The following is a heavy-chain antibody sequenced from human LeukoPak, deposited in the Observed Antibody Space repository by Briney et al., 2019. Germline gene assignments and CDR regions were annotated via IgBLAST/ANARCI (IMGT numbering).Heavy chain of an antibody. J-gene: IGHJ6*02. D-gene: IGHD1-26*01. Sequence: SVKVSCKASGGTFSSYAISWVRQAPGQGLEWMGGIIPIFGTANYAQKFQGRVTITADESTSTAYMELSSLRSEDTAVYYCARAPTSGSYYYYGMDVWGQGTTVTVSS. CDR3: ARAPTSGSYYYYGMDV. CDR2: IIPIFGTA. CDR1: GGTFSSYA. V-gene: IGHV1-69*13.